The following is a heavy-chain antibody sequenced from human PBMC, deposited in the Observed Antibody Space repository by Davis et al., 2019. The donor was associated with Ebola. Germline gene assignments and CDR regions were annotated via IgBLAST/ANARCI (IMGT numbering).Heavy chain of an antibody. Sequence: PGGSLRLSCAASGFTFDDYGMSWVRQAPGKGLEWVSGINWNGGSTGYADSVKGRFTIARDKAKNSLYLQMNSLRAEDTALYYCARLIQYPDYYYYYMDVWGKGTTVTVSS. J-gene: IGHJ6*03. D-gene: IGHD4-11*01. V-gene: IGHV3-20*04. CDR2: INWNGGST. CDR1: GFTFDDYG. CDR3: ARLIQYPDYYYYYMDV.